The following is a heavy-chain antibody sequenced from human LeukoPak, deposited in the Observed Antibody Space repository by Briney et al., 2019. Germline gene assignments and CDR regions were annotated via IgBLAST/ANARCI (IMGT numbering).Heavy chain of an antibody. Sequence: GGSLRLSCAASGFTFTSYAMSWLRQAPGKGLEWISVISGSGGSTYYADSVKGRFTISRDNSKDTLYLQMNSLRADDTAVYYCAKGSLSVPHSNDWYRYWGQGTLVTDSS. D-gene: IGHD3-9*01. J-gene: IGHJ4*02. CDR1: GFTFTSYA. V-gene: IGHV3-23*01. CDR3: AKGSLSVPHSNDWYRY. CDR2: ISGSGGST.